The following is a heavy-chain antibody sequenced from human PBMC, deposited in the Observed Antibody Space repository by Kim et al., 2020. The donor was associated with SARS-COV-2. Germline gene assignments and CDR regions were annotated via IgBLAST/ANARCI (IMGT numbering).Heavy chain of an antibody. V-gene: IGHV3-30*18. CDR2: ISYDGSNK. Sequence: GGSLRLSCAASGFTFSSYGMHWVRQAPGKGLEWVAVISYDGSNKYYADSVKGRFTISRDNSKNTLYLQMNSLRAEDTAVYYCAKLPRSDAFDIWGQVTMVTVSS. CDR1: GFTFSSYG. J-gene: IGHJ3*02. CDR3: AKLPRSDAFDI. D-gene: IGHD3-10*01.